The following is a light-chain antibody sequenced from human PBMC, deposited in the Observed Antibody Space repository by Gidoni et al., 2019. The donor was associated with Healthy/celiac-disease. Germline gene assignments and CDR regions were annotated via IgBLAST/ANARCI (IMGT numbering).Light chain of an antibody. V-gene: IGLV2-23*02. CDR3: CSYAGSSTYV. CDR1: SSDVGSYNL. Sequence: QSARTQPASGSGSPGQSSTISCTGTSSDVGSYNLVSWYQQHPGQAPKLMIYEVSKRPSWVSNRFSGSKSGNTASLTISGLQAEDEADYYCCSYAGSSTYVFGTGTKVTVL. J-gene: IGLJ1*01. CDR2: EVS.